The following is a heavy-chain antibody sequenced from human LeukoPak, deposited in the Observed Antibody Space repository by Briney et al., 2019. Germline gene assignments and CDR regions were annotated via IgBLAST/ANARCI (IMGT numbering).Heavy chain of an antibody. V-gene: IGHV5-51*01. Sequence: GESLKISCKGSGYSFTSYWIGWVRPMPGKGLGWMGIIYPGDSDTRYSPSFQGQVTISADKSISTAYLQWSSLKASDTAMYYCARHGHYYGSGSYPYNWFDPWGQGTLVTVSS. D-gene: IGHD3-10*01. J-gene: IGHJ5*02. CDR2: IYPGDSDT. CDR1: GYSFTSYW. CDR3: ARHGHYYGSGSYPYNWFDP.